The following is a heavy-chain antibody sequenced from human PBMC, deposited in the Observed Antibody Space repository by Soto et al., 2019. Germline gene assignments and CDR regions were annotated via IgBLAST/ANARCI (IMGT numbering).Heavy chain of an antibody. Sequence: GGSLRLSCAASGFTFSSYGMHWVRQAPGKGLEWVAVIWYDGSNKYYADSVKGRLTISRDNSKNTLYLQMNSLRAEDTAVYYCARDHIVVVPAAPTLYYYGMDVWGQGTTVTVSS. D-gene: IGHD2-2*01. J-gene: IGHJ6*02. V-gene: IGHV3-33*01. CDR3: ARDHIVVVPAAPTLYYYGMDV. CDR1: GFTFSSYG. CDR2: IWYDGSNK.